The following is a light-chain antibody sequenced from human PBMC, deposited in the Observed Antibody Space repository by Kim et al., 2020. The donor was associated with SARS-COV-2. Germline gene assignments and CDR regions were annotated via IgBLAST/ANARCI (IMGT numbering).Light chain of an antibody. Sequence: IVMTQSPATLSVSPVERVTLSCRASQGGSDNLGWYQQKPGQAPRLLLYGASTRATGTPARLSGSGSGTEFTPDISSLQSEDVAVYYCQQHENWPPVTFGRGTKVDIK. CDR2: GAS. CDR3: QQHENWPPVT. J-gene: IGKJ4*01. CDR1: QGGSDN. V-gene: IGKV3-15*01.